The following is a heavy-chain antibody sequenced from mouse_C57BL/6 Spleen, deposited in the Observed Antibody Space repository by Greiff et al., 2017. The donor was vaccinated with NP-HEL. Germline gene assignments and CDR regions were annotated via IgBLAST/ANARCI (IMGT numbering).Heavy chain of an antibody. V-gene: IGHV1-85*01. J-gene: IGHJ4*01. CDR3: ARRRGYYAMDY. CDR2: IYPRDGST. Sequence: VQLQESGPELVKPGASVKLSCKASGYTFTSYDINWVKQRPGQGLEWIGWIYPRDGSTKYNEKFKGKATLTVDTSSSTAYMELHSLTSEDSAVYFCARRRGYYAMDYWGQGTSVTVSS. CDR1: GYTFTSYD.